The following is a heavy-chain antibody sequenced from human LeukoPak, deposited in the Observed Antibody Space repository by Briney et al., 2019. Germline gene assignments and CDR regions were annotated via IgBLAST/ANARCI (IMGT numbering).Heavy chain of an antibody. Sequence: SETLSLTCAVYGGSFSGYYWSWIRQPPGKGLEWIGEINHSGSTNYNPSLKSRVAISVDTSKNQFSLKLSSVTAADTAVYYCARRVSLYYDYVWGSYRYCFVDYWGQGTLVTVSS. J-gene: IGHJ4*02. CDR2: INHSGST. CDR1: GGSFSGYY. V-gene: IGHV4-34*01. CDR3: ARRVSLYYDYVWGSYRYCFVDY. D-gene: IGHD3-16*02.